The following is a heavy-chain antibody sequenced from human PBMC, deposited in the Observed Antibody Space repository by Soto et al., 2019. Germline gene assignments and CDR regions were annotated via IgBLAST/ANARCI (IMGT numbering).Heavy chain of an antibody. J-gene: IGHJ4*02. CDR1: GFTSSDHY. CDR2: IRKQANIYTT. D-gene: IGHD2-2*01. CDR3: ARSGSSTSCYDY. Sequence: GGSLRLSCVGSGFTSSDHYIDWVRQAPGKGLEWVGRIRKQANIYTTHYAASVKGRFTISRDDPKNSLYLQMNSLKTEDTAVYYCARSGSSTSCYDYWGQGTLVTVSS. V-gene: IGHV3-72*01.